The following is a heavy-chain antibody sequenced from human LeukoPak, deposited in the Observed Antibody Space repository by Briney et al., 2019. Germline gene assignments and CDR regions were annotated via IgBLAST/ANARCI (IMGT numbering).Heavy chain of an antibody. V-gene: IGHV3-21*01. J-gene: IGHJ4*02. Sequence: GGSLRLSCAASGFTFSRYNMNWVRQAPGKGLEWVSSISSSSSYIYYADSVKGRFTISRDNAKNSLYLQMNSLRAEDTAVYYCAKDRIQLWCFDYWGQGTLVTVSS. CDR2: ISSSSSYI. CDR3: AKDRIQLWCFDY. CDR1: GFTFSRYN. D-gene: IGHD5-18*01.